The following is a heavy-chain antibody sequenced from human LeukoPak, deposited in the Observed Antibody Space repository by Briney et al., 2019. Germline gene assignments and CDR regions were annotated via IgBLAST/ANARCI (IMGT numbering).Heavy chain of an antibody. CDR3: ARDGGSSGYYNWYYYYYYMDV. CDR1: GFTFSSYS. J-gene: IGHJ6*03. V-gene: IGHV3-21*01. CDR2: ISSSSSYI. Sequence: GGSLRLSCAASGFTFSSYSMNWVRQAPGKGLEWVSSISSSSSYIYYTGSVKGRFTISRDNAKNSLYLQMNSLRAEDTAVYYCARDGGSSGYYNWYYYYYYMDVWGKGTTVTVSS. D-gene: IGHD3-22*01.